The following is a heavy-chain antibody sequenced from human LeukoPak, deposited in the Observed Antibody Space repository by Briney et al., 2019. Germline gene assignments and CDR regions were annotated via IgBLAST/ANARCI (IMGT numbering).Heavy chain of an antibody. J-gene: IGHJ4*02. CDR1: GGSISSYY. D-gene: IGHD2-15*01. Sequence: SETLSLTCTVSGGSISSYYWSWIRQPTGKGLEWIGYIYYSGSTNYNPSLKSRVTISVDTSKNQFSLKLSSVTAADTAVYYCARGGVGQGSYYFDYWGQGTLVTVSS. V-gene: IGHV4-59*01. CDR2: IYYSGST. CDR3: ARGGVGQGSYYFDY.